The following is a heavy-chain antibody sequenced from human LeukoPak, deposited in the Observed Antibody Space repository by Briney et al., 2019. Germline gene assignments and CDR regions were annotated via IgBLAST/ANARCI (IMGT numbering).Heavy chain of an antibody. Sequence: GGSLRLSCAASGFTFSSHTMNWVRQAPGKGLEWVSYISGSSTTIYYADSVKGRFTISRDNSKNTLYLQMNSLRSEDTAVYYCARDPAAKKGWFDYWGQGTLVTVSS. CDR1: GFTFSSHT. CDR3: ARDPAAKKGWFDY. CDR2: ISGSSTTI. D-gene: IGHD5-24*01. V-gene: IGHV3-48*01. J-gene: IGHJ4*02.